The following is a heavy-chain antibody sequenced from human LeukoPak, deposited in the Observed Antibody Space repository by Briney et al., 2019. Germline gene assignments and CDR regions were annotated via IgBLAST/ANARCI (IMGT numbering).Heavy chain of an antibody. V-gene: IGHV3-7*03. D-gene: IGHD3-10*01. CDR3: ARDGGYYYGSGNSYYFDC. J-gene: IGHJ4*02. CDR2: IKQDGSEK. CDR1: GFTFSSYW. Sequence: GGSLRLSCAASGFTFSSYWMSWVRQAPGKGLEWVANIKQDGSEKYYVDSVKGRFTISRDNAKNSLYLQMNSLRAEDTAVYYCARDGGYYYGSGNSYYFDCWGQGTLVTVSS.